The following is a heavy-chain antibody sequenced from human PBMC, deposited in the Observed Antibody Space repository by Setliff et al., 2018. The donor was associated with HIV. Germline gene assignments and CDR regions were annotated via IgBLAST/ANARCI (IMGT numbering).Heavy chain of an antibody. CDR1: GGSIGSGSHY. D-gene: IGHD1-26*01. J-gene: IGHJ3*02. CDR3: ARTSVGATGLYAFDT. CDR2: IYTTGST. Sequence: PSETLSLTCTVSGGSIGSGSHYWSWIRQPAGKGLEWIGHIYTTGSTNYNPSLKSRVTISADTSNNQFSLRLTSMTAAGTAVYYCARTSVGATGLYAFDTWGQGTMVTV. V-gene: IGHV4-61*09.